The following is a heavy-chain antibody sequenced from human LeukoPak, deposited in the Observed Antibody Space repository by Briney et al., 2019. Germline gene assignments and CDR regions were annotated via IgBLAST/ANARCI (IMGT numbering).Heavy chain of an antibody. CDR3: ARGITMIVVDYFDY. Sequence: SETLSLTCTVSGGSISSSSYYWGWLRQPPGKGLEWIGSIYYSGSTYCNPSLKSRVTISVDTSKNQFSLKLSSVTAADTAVYYCARGITMIVVDYFDYWGQGTLVTVSS. CDR2: IYYSGST. D-gene: IGHD3-22*01. V-gene: IGHV4-39*01. CDR1: GGSISSSSYY. J-gene: IGHJ4*02.